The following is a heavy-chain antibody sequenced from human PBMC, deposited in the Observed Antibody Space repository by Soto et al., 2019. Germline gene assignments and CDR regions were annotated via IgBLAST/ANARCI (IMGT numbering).Heavy chain of an antibody. CDR1: GGSFSGYY. J-gene: IGHJ4*02. CDR2: INHSGST. Sequence: PSETLSLTCAVYGGSFSGYYWSWIRQPPGKGLEWIGEINHSGSTNYNPSLKSRVTISVDTSKNQFSLKLSSVTAADTAVYYCARGGLPHYYYGSGSYYPAYFGYWGQGTLVTVSS. D-gene: IGHD3-10*01. V-gene: IGHV4-34*01. CDR3: ARGGLPHYYYGSGSYYPAYFGY.